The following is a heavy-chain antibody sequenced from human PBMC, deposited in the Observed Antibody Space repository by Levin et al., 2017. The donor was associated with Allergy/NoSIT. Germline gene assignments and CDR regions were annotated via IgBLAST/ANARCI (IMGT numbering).Heavy chain of an antibody. J-gene: IGHJ5*02. CDR1: GFSLSGYS. Sequence: GASVKVSCVASGFSLSGYSMNWVRQAPGKGLEWVSTISGSGTYINYVDSVKGRFAISRDDGKNSVYLQMSSLRDEDTAVYYCARDQGLAWGQGVLVTVSS. V-gene: IGHV3-21*04. CDR3: ARDQGLA. CDR2: ISGSGTYI.